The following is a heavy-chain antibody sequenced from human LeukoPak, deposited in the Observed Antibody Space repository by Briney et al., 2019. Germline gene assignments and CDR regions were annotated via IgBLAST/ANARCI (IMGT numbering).Heavy chain of an antibody. CDR1: GYTFTAYY. J-gene: IGHJ4*02. CDR2: IDSKYGDT. D-gene: IGHD2-15*01. CDR3: ASEAYCSGCRCAVQRVAS. V-gene: IGHV1-2*02. Sequence: ASVKVSCQASGYTFTAYYMHWVRPAPGKGRGGMGWIDSKYGDTKYAQKYQSRLTITRDTSIGIAYMELRSLISDDTAVYYCASEAYCSGCRCAVQRVASWGQGTPVTVSS.